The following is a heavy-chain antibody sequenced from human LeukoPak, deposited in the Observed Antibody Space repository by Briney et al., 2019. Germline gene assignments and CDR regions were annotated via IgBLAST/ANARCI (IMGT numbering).Heavy chain of an antibody. CDR2: FDPEDGET. J-gene: IGHJ4*02. Sequence: ASVKVSCKVSGYTLTELSMHWVRQAPGKGLEWMGGFDPEDGETIYAQKFLGRVTMTEGTSTDTAYMELSSLRSEDTAVYYCATDGVGYWGQGTLVTVSS. V-gene: IGHV1-24*01. D-gene: IGHD2-15*01. CDR1: GYTLTELS. CDR3: ATDGVGY.